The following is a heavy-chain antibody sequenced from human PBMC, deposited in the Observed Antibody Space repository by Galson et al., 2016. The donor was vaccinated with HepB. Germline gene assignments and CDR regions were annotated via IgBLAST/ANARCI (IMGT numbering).Heavy chain of an antibody. J-gene: IGHJ5*02. CDR3: ARGPPDYLDSGSFYSGWFDP. D-gene: IGHD3-10*01. CDR2: ISYTGLT. Sequence: LEWIGYISYTGLTNYKSSLKSRVTMSIDTSKNQFSLKLSAVTAADMAVYYCARGPPDYLDSGSFYSGWFDPWGRGTLVTVSS. V-gene: IGHV4-31*02.